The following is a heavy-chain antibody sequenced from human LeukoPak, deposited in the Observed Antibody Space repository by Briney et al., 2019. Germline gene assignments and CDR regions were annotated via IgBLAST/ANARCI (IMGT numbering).Heavy chain of an antibody. J-gene: IGHJ6*03. V-gene: IGHV3-21*04. CDR3: ARAWGSGYGRYYYMDV. CDR1: GFTFSSYS. CDR2: ISSSSSYI. D-gene: IGHD5-12*01. Sequence: PGGSLRLSCAASGFTFSSYSMNWVRQAPGKGLEWVSSISSSSSYIYYADSVKGRFTISRDNAKNSLYLQMNSLRAEDTALYYCARAWGSGYGRYYYMDVWGKGTTVTVSS.